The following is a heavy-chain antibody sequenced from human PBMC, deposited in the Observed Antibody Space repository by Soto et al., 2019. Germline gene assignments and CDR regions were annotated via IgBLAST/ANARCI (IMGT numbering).Heavy chain of an antibody. Sequence: GGSLRLSCAASGFTFSSYEMNWVRQAPGKGLEWVSYISSSGSTIYYADSVKGRFTISRDNAKNSLYLQMNSLRAEDTAVYYCARVDDFSAGLYYYYGMDVWGQGTTVTVSS. CDR2: ISSSGSTI. D-gene: IGHD3-3*01. J-gene: IGHJ6*02. CDR3: ARVDDFSAGLYYYYGMDV. V-gene: IGHV3-48*03. CDR1: GFTFSSYE.